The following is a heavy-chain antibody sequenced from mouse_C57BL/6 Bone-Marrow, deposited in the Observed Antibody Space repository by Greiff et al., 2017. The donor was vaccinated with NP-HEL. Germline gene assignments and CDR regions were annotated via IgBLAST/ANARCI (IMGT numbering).Heavy chain of an antibody. D-gene: IGHD1-1*01. V-gene: IGHV1-19*01. J-gene: IGHJ2*01. CDR2: IYPYNGGT. CDR1: GYTFTDHY. CDR3: ASRGYYYASSPVYFDY. Sequence: VPPQQSGPVLVKPGASVKMSRKASGYTFTDHYMNRVKQSHGTSLEWIGVIYPYNGGTSYHQKFKGKATLTFDQSSSTAYMELNSLTSEDCAVYYCASRGYYYASSPVYFDYWGQGTTLTVSS.